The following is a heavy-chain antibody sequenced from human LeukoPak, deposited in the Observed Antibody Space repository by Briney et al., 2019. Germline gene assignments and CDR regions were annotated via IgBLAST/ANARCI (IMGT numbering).Heavy chain of an antibody. D-gene: IGHD2-8*01. CDR2: ISSSGSTI. V-gene: IGHV3-48*03. J-gene: IGHJ4*02. CDR3: ARDLNDYFNS. Sequence: GGSLRLSCAASGFTFSSYEMDWVRQAPGKGLEWVSYISSSGSTIDYADSVKGRFTISRDNAKNSLYLQMNSLRAEDTAVYYCARDLNDYFNSWRQGTLVTVSS. CDR1: GFTFSSYE.